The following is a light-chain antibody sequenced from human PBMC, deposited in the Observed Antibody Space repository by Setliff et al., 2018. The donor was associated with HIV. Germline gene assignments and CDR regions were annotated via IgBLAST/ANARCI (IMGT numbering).Light chain of an antibody. Sequence: QSALAQPASVSGSPGQSITISCTGTSSDVGDYNYVSWYQQHPGKAPKLMIYEVNNRPSGVSNRFSGSKSGNTASLTISGLQAEDEADYFCSSYISSSNEVFGTGTKGTVL. CDR2: EVN. CDR1: SSDVGDYNY. CDR3: SSYISSSNEV. V-gene: IGLV2-14*01. J-gene: IGLJ1*01.